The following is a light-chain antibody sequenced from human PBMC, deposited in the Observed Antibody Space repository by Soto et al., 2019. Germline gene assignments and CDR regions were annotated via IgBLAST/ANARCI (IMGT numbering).Light chain of an antibody. V-gene: IGLV1-44*01. Sequence: HSVLTXPPSASGTPGQRVTISCSGSSSNIGSNAVNWYQHLPGTAPKLLIYSHNQRPSGVPDRFSGSKSGTSASLAISGLQSEDEADYYCAAWDDSLNGYVFGTGTKVTVL. J-gene: IGLJ1*01. CDR2: SHN. CDR3: AAWDDSLNGYV. CDR1: SSNIGSNA.